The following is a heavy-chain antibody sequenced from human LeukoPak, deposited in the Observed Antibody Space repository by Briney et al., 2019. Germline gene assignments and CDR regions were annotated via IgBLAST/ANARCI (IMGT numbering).Heavy chain of an antibody. D-gene: IGHD6-19*01. Sequence: GGSLRLSCRASGFSFTTYSMNWVRQAPGKGLEWVSVIRAEGHRTYYADSVKGRFTISRDNSKNTLYLQMNSLRAEDTAVYYCAKASSDSSGWSYYWGQGTLVTVSS. J-gene: IGHJ4*02. V-gene: IGHV3-23*01. CDR1: GFSFTTYS. CDR3: AKASSDSSGWSYY. CDR2: IRAEGHRT.